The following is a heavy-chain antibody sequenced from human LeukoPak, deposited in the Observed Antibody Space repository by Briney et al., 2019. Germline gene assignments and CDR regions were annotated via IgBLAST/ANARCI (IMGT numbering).Heavy chain of an antibody. D-gene: IGHD5-24*01. V-gene: IGHV3-23*01. CDR1: GFTFSSYA. CDR3: AKMATISGEKNWFDP. J-gene: IGHJ5*02. CDR2: ISGSGGST. Sequence: GGSLRRSCAASGFTFSSYAMSWVRQAPGKGLEWVSAISGSGGSTYYADSVKGRFTISRDNSKNTLYLQMNSLRAEDTAVYYCAKMATISGEKNWFDPWGQGTLVTVSS.